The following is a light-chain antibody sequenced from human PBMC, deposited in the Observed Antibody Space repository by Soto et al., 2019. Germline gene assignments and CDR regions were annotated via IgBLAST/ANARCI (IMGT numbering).Light chain of an antibody. CDR1: QSVSSS. V-gene: IGKV3-15*01. Sequence: EIVMTQSPGTLSVSPGERATLSCRASQSVSSSLAWYQQRPGQAPRLLIYGASTRATGVPARFSGSGSGTEFNLTIASLQSVDFAGYYCQQYNNWTPYTFGQGTKLQIK. CDR2: GAS. CDR3: QQYNNWTPYT. J-gene: IGKJ2*01.